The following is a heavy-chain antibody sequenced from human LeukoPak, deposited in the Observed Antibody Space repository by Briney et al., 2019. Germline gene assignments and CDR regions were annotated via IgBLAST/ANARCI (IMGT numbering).Heavy chain of an antibody. D-gene: IGHD3-22*01. CDR1: GGTFSNYA. J-gene: IGHJ3*02. CDR2: IIPIFDRA. CDR3: ARMMTPRLYYDSSGYYYGAFDI. V-gene: IGHV1-69*01. Sequence: SVTVSCKASGGTFSNYAISWVRQAPGQGLEWMGGIIPIFDRAKYAQKFQGRVTITADESTSTAYMELWSLRSDDTAMYYCARMMTPRLYYDSSGYYYGAFDIWGQGTMVTVSS.